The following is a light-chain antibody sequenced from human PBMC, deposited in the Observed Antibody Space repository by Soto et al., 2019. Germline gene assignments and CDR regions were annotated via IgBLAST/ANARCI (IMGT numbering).Light chain of an antibody. Sequence: QSALTQPASVSGSPEQSITISCSGTTSDVGGYNLVSWYQQHTAKAPKLLIYEGTQRPSGVSSRFSGSKSGNTASLTISGLQAEDEADYYCCSYASSSSYVFGTGTQLTVL. CDR1: TSDVGGYNL. V-gene: IGLV2-23*01. J-gene: IGLJ1*01. CDR3: CSYASSSSYV. CDR2: EGT.